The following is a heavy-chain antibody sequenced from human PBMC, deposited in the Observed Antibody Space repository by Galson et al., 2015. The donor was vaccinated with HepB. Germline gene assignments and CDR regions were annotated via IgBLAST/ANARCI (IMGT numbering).Heavy chain of an antibody. CDR2: IIPILGIA. V-gene: IGHV1-69*02. CDR1: GGTFSSYT. D-gene: IGHD3-22*01. CDR3: AREYYYDSSGYGD. Sequence: SVKVSCKASGGTFSSYTISWVRQAPGQGLEWMGRIIPILGIANYAQKFQGRVTITADKSTSTAYMELSSLRSEDTAVYYCAREYYYDSSGYGDWGQGTLVTVSS. J-gene: IGHJ4*02.